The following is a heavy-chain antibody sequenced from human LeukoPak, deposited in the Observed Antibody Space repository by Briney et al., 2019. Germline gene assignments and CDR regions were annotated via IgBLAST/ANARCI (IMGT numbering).Heavy chain of an antibody. CDR1: GFTFSSYG. V-gene: IGHV3-30*02. CDR2: IRYDGSNK. Sequence: GGSLRLSCAASGFTFSSYGMHWVRQAPGKGLEWVAFIRYDGSNKYDADSVKGRFTISRDNSKNTLYLQMNSLRSDDTAVYYCARLVGGVADYWGQGTLVTVSS. D-gene: IGHD2-15*01. J-gene: IGHJ4*02. CDR3: ARLVGGVADY.